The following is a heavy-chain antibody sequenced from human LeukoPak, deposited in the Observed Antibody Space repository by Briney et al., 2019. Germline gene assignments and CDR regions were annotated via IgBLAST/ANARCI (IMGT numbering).Heavy chain of an antibody. D-gene: IGHD6-13*01. CDR3: AREPTLAALTVDNWFAP. J-gene: IGHJ5*02. Sequence: ASVKVSCKASGYTLSSYYMHWIRQAPGQGLEWMGLINPSGSITTYAQKFQDRVTVTRDTSTSTVYMELRSLRSEDTAVYYCAREPTLAALTVDNWFAPWGQGTLVTVSS. CDR2: INPSGSIT. V-gene: IGHV1-46*01. CDR1: GYTLSSYY.